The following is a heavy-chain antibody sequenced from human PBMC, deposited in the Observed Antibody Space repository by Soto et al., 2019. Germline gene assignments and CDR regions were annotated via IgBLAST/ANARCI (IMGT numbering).Heavy chain of an antibody. Sequence: GSGPTLVNPTETLTLTCTVSGFSLSNARMGVSWIRQPPGKALEWLAHIFSNDEKSYSTSLKSRLTISKDTSKSQVVLTMTNMDPVDTATYYCARIGTVDTAMVFGYYYYYYMDVWGKGTTVTVSS. D-gene: IGHD5-18*01. CDR1: GFSLSNARMG. CDR3: ARIGTVDTAMVFGYYYYYYMDV. V-gene: IGHV2-26*01. J-gene: IGHJ6*03. CDR2: IFSNDEK.